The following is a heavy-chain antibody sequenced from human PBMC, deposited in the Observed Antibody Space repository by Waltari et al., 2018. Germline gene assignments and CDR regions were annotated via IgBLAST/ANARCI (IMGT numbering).Heavy chain of an antibody. CDR2: INWNSDSI. J-gene: IGHJ3*01. Sequence: GGLVHPGRSLRLSCAASGFTFDDYAMHWVRQAPGKGLEWVAGINWNSDSIGYGDSVKGRFTISRDNARHSLYLQMNSLTTEDTAVYYCLKKNDEVYDRNGLVYDAFDVWGQGTMVTVST. D-gene: IGHD3-22*01. CDR3: LKKNDEVYDRNGLVYDAFDV. V-gene: IGHV3-9*01. CDR1: GFTFDDYA.